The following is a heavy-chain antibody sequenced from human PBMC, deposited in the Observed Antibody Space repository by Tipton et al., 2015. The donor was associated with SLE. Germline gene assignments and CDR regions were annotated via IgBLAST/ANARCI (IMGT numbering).Heavy chain of an antibody. CDR2: IKQDGSEK. D-gene: IGHD3-16*01. Sequence: SLRLSCAASGFTFSRYWMSWVRQAPGKGLEWVANIKQDGSEKYYVDSVKGRFTISRDNSKNTLYLQMDSLRAEDTAVYYCARRFGTYSNYYYYMDVWGNGTTATVSS. J-gene: IGHJ6*03. CDR1: GFTFSRYW. V-gene: IGHV3-7*01. CDR3: ARRFGTYSNYYYYMDV.